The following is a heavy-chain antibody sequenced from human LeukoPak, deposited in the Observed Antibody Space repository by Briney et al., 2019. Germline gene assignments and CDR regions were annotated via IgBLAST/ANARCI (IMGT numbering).Heavy chain of an antibody. D-gene: IGHD1-20*01. CDR3: ARHNEVLLTGFYFDY. Sequence: ASVEVSCKASGGTFSSYAISWVRRAPGQGLEWMGGIIPIFGTANYAQKFQGRVTITADESTSTAYMELSSLRSEDTAVYYCARHNEVLLTGFYFDYWGQGTLVTVSS. J-gene: IGHJ4*02. CDR1: GGTFSSYA. V-gene: IGHV1-69*13. CDR2: IIPIFGTA.